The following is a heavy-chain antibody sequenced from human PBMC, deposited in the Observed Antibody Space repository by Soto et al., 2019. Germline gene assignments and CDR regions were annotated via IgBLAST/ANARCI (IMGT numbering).Heavy chain of an antibody. J-gene: IGHJ4*02. CDR3: AKCPVWNAISSLDY. CDR1: GFTFSSYA. V-gene: IGHV3-23*01. CDR2: ISGSGGST. D-gene: IGHD2-21*01. Sequence: EVQLLESGGGLVQPGGSLRLSCAASGFTFSSYAMSWVRQAPGKGLEWVSAISGSGGSTYYADSVKGRFTISRDNSKNTPYQQLNCLRAYDTDVYYCAKCPVWNAISSLDYWCQGTRVNVSS.